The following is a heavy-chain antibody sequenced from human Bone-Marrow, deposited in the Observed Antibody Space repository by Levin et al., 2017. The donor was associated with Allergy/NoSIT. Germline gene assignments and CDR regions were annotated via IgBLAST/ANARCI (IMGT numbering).Heavy chain of an antibody. CDR3: ARTRDYGNHFDY. V-gene: IGHV3-23*01. CDR2: ITSGSNT. Sequence: GESLKISCAASGFTFSTYAMTWVRQAPGKGLYWVSTITSGSNTFHADSVKGRFTISRDNSKNTLYLQMNSLRADDTAIYYCARTRDYGNHFDYWGQGTLVTVSS. J-gene: IGHJ4*02. D-gene: IGHD4-17*01. CDR1: GFTFSTYA.